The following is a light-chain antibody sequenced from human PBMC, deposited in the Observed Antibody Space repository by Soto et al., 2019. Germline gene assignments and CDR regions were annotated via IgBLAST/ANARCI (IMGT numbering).Light chain of an antibody. J-gene: IGKJ4*01. Sequence: IVLTQSPATLSLSPGERATLSCRASQSVSTYLAWYQQKGGQAPRLLIYDASSRATGIPASFSGSGSGTDFTLTISNLEPEDFAVYYCQQRSDWPTFGGGTTVEIK. CDR2: DAS. CDR3: QQRSDWPT. CDR1: QSVSTY. V-gene: IGKV3-11*01.